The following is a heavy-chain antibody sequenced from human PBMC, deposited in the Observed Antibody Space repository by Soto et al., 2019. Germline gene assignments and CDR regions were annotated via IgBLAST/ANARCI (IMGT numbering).Heavy chain of an antibody. CDR3: AREARALLWFGY. V-gene: IGHV1-3*01. J-gene: IGHJ4*02. D-gene: IGHD3-10*01. Sequence: QVQLVQSGAEVKKPGASVKVSCKASGYTFTRYAMHWVRQAPGQRLEWMGWINAGNGNTKYSQKFQGRVTITRDTSASTAYMELSSLRSEDTAVYYCAREARALLWFGYWGQGTLVTVSS. CDR1: GYTFTRYA. CDR2: INAGNGNT.